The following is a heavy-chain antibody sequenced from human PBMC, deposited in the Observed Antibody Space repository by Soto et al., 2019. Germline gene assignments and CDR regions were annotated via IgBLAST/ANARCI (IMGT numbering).Heavy chain of an antibody. V-gene: IGHV4-34*01. D-gene: IGHD6-19*01. J-gene: IGHJ6*02. CDR3: ARVSGWPGRDV. CDR2: INHSGST. CDR1: GGSFSGYY. Sequence: PSETLSLTCAVYGGSFSGYYLSWIRQPPGKGLEWIGEINHSGSTNYNPSLKSRVTISVDTSKNQFSLKLRSVTAADTAVYYCARVSGWPGRDVWGQGTTVTVSS.